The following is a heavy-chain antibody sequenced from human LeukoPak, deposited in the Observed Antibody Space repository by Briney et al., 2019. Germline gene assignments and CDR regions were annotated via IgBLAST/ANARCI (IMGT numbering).Heavy chain of an antibody. Sequence: PSETLSLTCAVYGGSFSGYYWSWIRQPPGKGLEWIGSIYYSGSAYYNPSLKSRVTISVDTSKNQFSLKLSSVTAADTAVYYCARDRITIFGVDPPVFNWFDPWGQGTLVTVSS. V-gene: IGHV4-34*01. J-gene: IGHJ5*02. CDR2: IYYSGSA. CDR1: GGSFSGYY. CDR3: ARDRITIFGVDPPVFNWFDP. D-gene: IGHD3-3*01.